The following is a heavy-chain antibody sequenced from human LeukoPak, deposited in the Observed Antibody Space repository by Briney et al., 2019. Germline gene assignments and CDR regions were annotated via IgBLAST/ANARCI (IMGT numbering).Heavy chain of an antibody. CDR2: IYYSGST. Sequence: SEALSLTCTVSGGSISSSSYYWGWIRQPPGKGLEWIGSIYYSGSTYYNPSPKSRVAISVDTSKNQFSLKLSSVTAADTAVYYCARVRYYYYYYMDVWGKGTTVTVSS. V-gene: IGHV4-39*07. CDR3: ARVRYYYYYYMDV. CDR1: GGSISSSSYY. J-gene: IGHJ6*03.